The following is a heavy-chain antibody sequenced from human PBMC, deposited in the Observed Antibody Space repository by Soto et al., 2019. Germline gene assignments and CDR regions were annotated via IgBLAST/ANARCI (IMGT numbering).Heavy chain of an antibody. V-gene: IGHV1-18*01. D-gene: IGHD3-10*01. CDR2: ISAYNGNT. Sequence: ASVKVSCKASGYTFTNYGISWVRQATRQGLEWMGWISAYNGNTKYAQKFQGRVTMTTDTSTSTAYMELRSLRSDDTAVYYCARGVGSGSYYNQYNWFDPWGQGTLVTVSS. CDR3: ARGVGSGSYYNQYNWFDP. CDR1: GYTFTNYG. J-gene: IGHJ5*02.